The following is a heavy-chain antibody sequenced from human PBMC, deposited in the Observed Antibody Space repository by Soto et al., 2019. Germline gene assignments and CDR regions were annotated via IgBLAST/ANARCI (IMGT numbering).Heavy chain of an antibody. J-gene: IGHJ6*02. CDR1: GYTFTSYG. Sequence: SVKVSCKASGYTFTSYGISWVRQAPGQGLEWMGWISTYNGNTDYAQKLPGRVTMTTDTSTSTAYMELRSLRSDDSAVYYCARDTLVRYCSGGRCSYSYYGEDVWGQGSTVT. D-gene: IGHD2-15*01. CDR3: ARDTLVRYCSGGRCSYSYYGEDV. V-gene: IGHV1-18*01. CDR2: ISTYNGNT.